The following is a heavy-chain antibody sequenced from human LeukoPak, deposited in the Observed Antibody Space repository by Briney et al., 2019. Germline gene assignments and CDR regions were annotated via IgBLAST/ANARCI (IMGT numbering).Heavy chain of an antibody. CDR1: GGSISSSSYY. CDR3: ARHLTTFWYFDL. J-gene: IGHJ2*01. D-gene: IGHD4-11*01. CDR2: IYYSGST. Sequence: SETLSLTCTVSGGSISSSSYYWGWIRQPPGKGLEWIGSIYYSGSTSYNPSLKSRVTMSVDTSKNQFSLKLTSVTAADTAVYYCARHLTTFWYFDLWGRGTLLTVSS. V-gene: IGHV4-39*01.